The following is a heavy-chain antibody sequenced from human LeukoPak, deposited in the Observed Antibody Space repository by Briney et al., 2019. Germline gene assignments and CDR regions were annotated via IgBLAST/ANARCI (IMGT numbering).Heavy chain of an antibody. Sequence: SETLSLTCTVSGGSISSGSYYWSWIRQPAGKGLEWIGRIYTSGSTNYNPSLKSRVTISVGTSKNQFSLKLSSVTAADTAVYYCARGQLELPDNLDYWGQGTLVTVSS. CDR3: ARGQLELPDNLDY. J-gene: IGHJ4*02. CDR1: GGSISSGSYY. D-gene: IGHD1-7*01. CDR2: IYTSGST. V-gene: IGHV4-61*02.